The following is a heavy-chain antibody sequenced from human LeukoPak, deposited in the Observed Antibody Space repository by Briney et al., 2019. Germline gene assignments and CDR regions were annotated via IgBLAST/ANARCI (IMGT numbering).Heavy chain of an antibody. J-gene: IGHJ4*02. D-gene: IGHD2-8*02. V-gene: IGHV3-21*01. CDR3: ARVVPGTGFFY. CDR2: ISSSSSHI. Sequence: GGSLRLSCAASGFTFSGYTMNWVRQAPGMGLEWVSSISSSSSHIYYADSVKGRFTISRDNAKNSLYLQMNSLRAEDTAVYYCARVVPGTGFFYWGQGTLVTVSS. CDR1: GFTFSGYT.